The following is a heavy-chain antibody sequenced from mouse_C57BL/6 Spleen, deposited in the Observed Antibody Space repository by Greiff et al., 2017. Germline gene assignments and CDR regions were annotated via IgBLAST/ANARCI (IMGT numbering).Heavy chain of an antibody. Sequence: EVQLQQSGPGLVKPSQSLSLTCSVTGYSITSGYYWNWIRQFPGNKLEWMGYISYDGSNNYNPSLKNRISITRDTSKNQFFLKLNSVTTEDTATYYCAKEPAGSDNAMDYWGQGTSVTVSS. V-gene: IGHV3-6*01. J-gene: IGHJ4*01. CDR2: ISYDGSN. CDR3: AKEPAGSDNAMDY. CDR1: GYSITSGYY.